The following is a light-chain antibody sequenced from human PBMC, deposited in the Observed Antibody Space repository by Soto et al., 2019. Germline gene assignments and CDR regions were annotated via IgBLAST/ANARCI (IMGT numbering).Light chain of an antibody. V-gene: IGKV3-11*01. J-gene: IGKJ4*01. CDR1: QSVSTY. Sequence: EIVLTQSPATLSLSPGERATLSCRASQSVSTYLAWYQQKPGQAPRLLIYDASNRATGIPARFSGSGSGTAFTLTISSLEPEDFAVYYCQHRSTWLAFGGGTKVEIK. CDR3: QHRSTWLA. CDR2: DAS.